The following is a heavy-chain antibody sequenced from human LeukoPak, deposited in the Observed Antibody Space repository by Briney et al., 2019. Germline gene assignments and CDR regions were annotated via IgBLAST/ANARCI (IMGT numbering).Heavy chain of an antibody. CDR1: GVSISSYY. V-gene: IGHV4-59*01. J-gene: IGHJ4*02. Sequence: SETLSLTCTVSGVSISSYYWSWIRQPPGKGLEWIGYIYYSGSTNYNPSPKSRVTISVDTSKNQFSLKLSPVTAADTAVYYCARDPAYCSSTSCYARGYFDYWGQGTLVTVSS. CDR2: IYYSGST. D-gene: IGHD2-2*01. CDR3: ARDPAYCSSTSCYARGYFDY.